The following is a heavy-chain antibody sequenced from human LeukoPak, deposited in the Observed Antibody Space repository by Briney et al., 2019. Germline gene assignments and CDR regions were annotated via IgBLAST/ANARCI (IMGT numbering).Heavy chain of an antibody. J-gene: IGHJ4*02. V-gene: IGHV3-23*01. CDR2: ISGSGDRT. CDR3: AKDGDSYSSGWYHFDY. Sequence: SGGSLRLSCAASGFTFNSYAMTWVRQSPGKGLEWVSTISGSGDRTYYADSVKGRFTISRDNSKNTLYLQMNSLRAEDTAVYYCAKDGDSYSSGWYHFDYWSQGTLVTVSS. CDR1: GFTFNSYA. D-gene: IGHD6-19*01.